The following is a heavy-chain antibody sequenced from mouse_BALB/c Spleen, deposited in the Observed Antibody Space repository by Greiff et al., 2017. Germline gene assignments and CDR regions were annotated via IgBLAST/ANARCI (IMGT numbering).Heavy chain of an antibody. V-gene: IGHV5-17*02. J-gene: IGHJ3*01. D-gene: IGHD1-1*01. Sequence: EVKLMESGGGLVQPGGSRKLSCAASGFTFSSFGMHWVRQAPEKGLEWVAYISSGSSTIYYADTVKGRFTISRDNPKNTLFLQMTSLRSEDTAMYYCARVLYYGSSPSFAYWGQGTLVTVSA. CDR3: ARVLYYGSSPSFAY. CDR1: GFTFSSFG. CDR2: ISSGSSTI.